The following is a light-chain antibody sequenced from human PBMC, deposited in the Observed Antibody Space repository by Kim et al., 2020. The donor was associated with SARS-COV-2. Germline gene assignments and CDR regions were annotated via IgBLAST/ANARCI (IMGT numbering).Light chain of an antibody. CDR1: KLGDKY. CDR2: RDN. Sequence: VSPGQTVSITCSGDKLGDKYASWYQQKPGQSPVLVIYRDNKRPSGIPERFSGSNSGNTATLTISGTQATDEADYYCQAWDSSTAIFGGGTQLTVL. V-gene: IGLV3-1*01. J-gene: IGLJ2*01. CDR3: QAWDSSTAI.